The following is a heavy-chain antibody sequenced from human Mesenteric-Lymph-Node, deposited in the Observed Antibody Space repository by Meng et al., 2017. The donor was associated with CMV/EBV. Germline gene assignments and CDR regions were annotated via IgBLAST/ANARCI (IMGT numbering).Heavy chain of an antibody. CDR3: ARGQRGDFWSDYSGRFDF. V-gene: IGHV4-34*13. J-gene: IGHJ4*02. Sequence: SVSCYVWRWSRQSPGKGLEWIGEVDHGGSTNYSPSLKSRVTISVDTSKNQISLKMTSLTAADTAQYYCARGQRGDFWSDYSGRFDFWGQGILVTVSS. CDR1: SVSCYV. CDR2: VDHGGST. D-gene: IGHD3-3*01.